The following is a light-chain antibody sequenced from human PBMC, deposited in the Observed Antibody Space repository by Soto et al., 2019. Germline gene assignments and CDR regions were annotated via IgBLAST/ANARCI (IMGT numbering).Light chain of an antibody. Sequence: IVVTQSPDSQAVSLGERATINCKSSQSVLYRSNNKNYLAWYQQKPGQPPKLIIYWASTRGSGVPDRFSGSGSGTDFTLTISSLQAEDVAVYYCQQYYSIPWAFGQGTKVEVK. CDR1: QSVLYRSNNKNY. CDR3: QQYYSIPWA. J-gene: IGKJ1*01. V-gene: IGKV4-1*01. CDR2: WAS.